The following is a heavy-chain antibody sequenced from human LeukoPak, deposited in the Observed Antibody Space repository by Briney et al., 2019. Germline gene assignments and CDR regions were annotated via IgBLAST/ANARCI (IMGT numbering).Heavy chain of an antibody. CDR3: ARDGGVLEWFYFDY. CDR1: GGSISSYY. CDR2: IYYSGST. Sequence: SETLSLTCTVSGGSISSYYWSWIRQPPGKGLEWIGYIYYSGSTNYNPSLKSRVTISVDTSKNQFSLKLSSVTAVDTAVYYCARDGGVLEWFYFDYWGQGTLVTVSS. V-gene: IGHV4-59*01. D-gene: IGHD3-3*01. J-gene: IGHJ4*02.